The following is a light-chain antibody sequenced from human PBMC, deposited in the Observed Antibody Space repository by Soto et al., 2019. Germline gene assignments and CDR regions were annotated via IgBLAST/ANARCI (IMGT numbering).Light chain of an antibody. CDR2: DVT. CDR1: TSDIGVYNY. J-gene: IGLJ2*01. V-gene: IGLV2-14*03. Sequence: QSALTQPASVSASPGQSVTISCTGTTSDIGVYNYVSWYQQHPGKAPKLMIYDVTNRPSGVSNRFSGSKSGNTASLTISGLQVEDEADYYCSSYAGSGTFEIFGGGTKVTVL. CDR3: SSYAGSGTFEI.